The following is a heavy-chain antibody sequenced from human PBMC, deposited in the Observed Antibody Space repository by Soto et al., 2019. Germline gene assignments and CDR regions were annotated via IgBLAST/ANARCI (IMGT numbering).Heavy chain of an antibody. CDR2: ISAYSGNT. Sequence: QVQLVQSGAEVKKPGASVKVSCKASGYTFTTYGITWVRQAPGQGLEWMGWISAYSGNTNYAQKLQGRLTVTTDTSTNTAYMDLRSLRSDDTAVYYCARVVKAGDYGDYGRYYFDYWGRGTLVTVSS. CDR3: ARVVKAGDYGDYGRYYFDY. D-gene: IGHD4-17*01. V-gene: IGHV1-18*04. CDR1: GYTFTTYG. J-gene: IGHJ4*01.